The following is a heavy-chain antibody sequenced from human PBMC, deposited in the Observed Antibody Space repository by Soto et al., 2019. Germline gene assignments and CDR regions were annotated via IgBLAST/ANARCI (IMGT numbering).Heavy chain of an antibody. J-gene: IGHJ2*01. CDR2: MNPNSGNT. CDR1: GYTFTSYD. V-gene: IGHV1-8*01. CDR3: ARGPYDYVWGSYRQDWYFDL. D-gene: IGHD3-16*02. Sequence: QVQLVQSGAEVKKPGASVKVSCKASGYTFTSYDINWVRQATGQGLEWMGWMNPNSGNTGYAQKCQGRVTMTRNTSISTAYMELSSLRSEDTAVYYCARGPYDYVWGSYRQDWYFDLWGRGTLVTVSS.